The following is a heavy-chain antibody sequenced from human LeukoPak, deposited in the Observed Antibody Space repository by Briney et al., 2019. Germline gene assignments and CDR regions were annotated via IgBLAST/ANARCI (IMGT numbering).Heavy chain of an antibody. V-gene: IGHV3-30*03. CDR1: GFTFSSFP. CDR2: ISSDDYGQ. Sequence: GGTLTLTCAASGFTFSSFPRDWLRQAPGKGLEWLAVISSDDYGQEYAYSVKGRFTFSRENSKSTLYLQMDSLRPDDTAVYYCAREGGSSGLAVYFDYWGQETLVTVS. D-gene: IGHD6-19*01. J-gene: IGHJ4*02. CDR3: AREGGSSGLAVYFDY.